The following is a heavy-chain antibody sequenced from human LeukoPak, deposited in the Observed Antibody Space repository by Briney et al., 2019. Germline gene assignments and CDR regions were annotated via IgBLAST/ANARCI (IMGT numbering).Heavy chain of an antibody. Sequence: GGSLRLSCAASGFTFSSYWMHWVRQAPGKGLVWVSRINSDGSSTSYADSVKGRFTISRDNAKNTLYLQMSSLRAEDTAVYYCARVQGSSGWTSYWYFDLWGRGTLVTVSS. CDR3: ARVQGSSGWTSYWYFDL. CDR1: GFTFSSYW. V-gene: IGHV3-74*01. J-gene: IGHJ2*01. D-gene: IGHD6-19*01. CDR2: INSDGSST.